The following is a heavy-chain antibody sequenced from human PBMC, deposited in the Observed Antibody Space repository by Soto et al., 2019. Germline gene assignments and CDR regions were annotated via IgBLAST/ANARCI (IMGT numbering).Heavy chain of an antibody. CDR1: GVSITPYY. CDR3: AREQYNWKL. Sequence: SETLSLTCTVSGVSITPYYWTWIRHPPGKGLEWIGYVYHTGNTYYNPSLKSRVTISLDMSKNQVSLRLKSVTAADTAVYYCAREQYNWKLWGQGTLVTVSS. V-gene: IGHV4-59*01. J-gene: IGHJ4*02. D-gene: IGHD1-20*01. CDR2: VYHTGNT.